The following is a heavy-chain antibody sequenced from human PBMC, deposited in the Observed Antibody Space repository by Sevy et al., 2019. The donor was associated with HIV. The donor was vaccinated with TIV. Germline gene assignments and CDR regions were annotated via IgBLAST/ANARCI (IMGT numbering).Heavy chain of an antibody. Sequence: ASVKVSCKVSGYTLTKLSMHWVRQAPGKGLEWMGTFDPEDGKTNYAQKFQGRVTMTEDTSIDIAYMELSSLRSEDTAVFYCAITKDYYDNSGYPFDYWGQGTLVTVSS. CDR3: AITKDYYDNSGYPFDY. CDR1: GYTLTKLS. V-gene: IGHV1-24*01. J-gene: IGHJ4*02. D-gene: IGHD3-22*01. CDR2: FDPEDGKT.